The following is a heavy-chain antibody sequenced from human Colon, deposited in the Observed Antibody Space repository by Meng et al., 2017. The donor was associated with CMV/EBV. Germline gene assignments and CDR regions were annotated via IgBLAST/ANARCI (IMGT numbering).Heavy chain of an antibody. Sequence: GSLRLSCTVSGYSISSGYYWGWIRQPPGKGLEWIGSIYHSGSTYYNPSLKSRVTISVDTSKNQFSLKLSSVTAADTAVYYCARSGPPYSDILGYFDYWGQGTLVTVSS. J-gene: IGHJ4*02. CDR3: ARSGPPYSDILGYFDY. V-gene: IGHV4-38-2*02. D-gene: IGHD3-9*01. CDR1: GYSISSGYY. CDR2: IYHSGST.